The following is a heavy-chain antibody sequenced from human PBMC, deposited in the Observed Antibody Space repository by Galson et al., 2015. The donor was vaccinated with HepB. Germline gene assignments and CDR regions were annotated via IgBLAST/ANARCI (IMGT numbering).Heavy chain of an antibody. CDR1: GFTFSGSA. Sequence: SLRLSCAASGFTFSGSAMHWVRQASGKGQEWVGRIRSKANSYATAYAASVKGRFTISRDDSKNTAYLQMNSLKTEDTAVYYCTRHAPDYYGSGSYYAPDYWGQGTLVTVSS. D-gene: IGHD3-10*01. CDR2: IRSKANSYAT. J-gene: IGHJ4*02. CDR3: TRHAPDYYGSGSYYAPDY. V-gene: IGHV3-73*01.